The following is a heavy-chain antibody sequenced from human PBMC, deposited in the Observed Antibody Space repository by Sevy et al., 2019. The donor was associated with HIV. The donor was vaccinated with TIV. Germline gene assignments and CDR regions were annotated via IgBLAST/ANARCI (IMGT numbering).Heavy chain of an antibody. CDR3: AGENAWGRGYS. V-gene: IGHV4-59*08. Sequence: SETLSLNCTVSGGSITSLYWIWIRQPPGKGLEWIANIYYNGHINYNPSLKSRVTLSLDTSKNQFSLRLSSVTAADTAMYYCAGENAWGRGYSWGQGTLVTVSS. CDR2: IYYNGHI. J-gene: IGHJ4*02. D-gene: IGHD1-26*01. CDR1: GGSITSLY.